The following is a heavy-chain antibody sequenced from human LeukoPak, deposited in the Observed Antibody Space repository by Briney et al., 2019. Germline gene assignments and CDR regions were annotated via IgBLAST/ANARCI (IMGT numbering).Heavy chain of an antibody. CDR2: IIPIIGIA. Sequence: ASVKVSCKASGDTFSSYAISWVRQAPGQGLEWMGRIIPIIGIANYAQKFQGRVTITADKSTSTAYMELSSLRSEDTAVYYCAREGEDIVVVPAAMDNWFDPWGQGTLVTASS. CDR3: AREGEDIVVVPAAMDNWFDP. J-gene: IGHJ5*02. V-gene: IGHV1-69*04. CDR1: GDTFSSYA. D-gene: IGHD2-2*01.